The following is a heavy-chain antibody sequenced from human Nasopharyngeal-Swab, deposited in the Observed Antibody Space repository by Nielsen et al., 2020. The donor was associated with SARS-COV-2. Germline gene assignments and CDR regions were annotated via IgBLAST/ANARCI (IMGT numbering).Heavy chain of an antibody. Sequence: GGSLRLSCAASGFTFSSYWMSWVRQAPGKGLEWVAVISYDGSNKYYADSVKGRFTISRDNSKNTLYLQMNSLRAEDTAVYYCAKDDYGDDWRGRYYYYYYMDVWGKGTTVTVSS. CDR2: ISYDGSNK. J-gene: IGHJ6*03. CDR3: AKDDYGDDWRGRYYYYYYMDV. D-gene: IGHD4-17*01. V-gene: IGHV3-30*18. CDR1: GFTFSSYW.